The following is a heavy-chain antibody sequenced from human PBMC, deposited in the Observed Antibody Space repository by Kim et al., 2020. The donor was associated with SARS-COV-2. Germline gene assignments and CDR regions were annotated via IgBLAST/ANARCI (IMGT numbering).Heavy chain of an antibody. CDR3: ARYGVGSYGGNYRDAFDF. Sequence: GGSLRLSCAAYGFSFDSYSMNWVRQDPGKGLEWVASISSNNKNIHYADSVKGRFIVSRDNVGNSLFLQMNSLKAEDTALYYCARYGVGSYGGNYRDAFDFWGLGAMVTVSS. V-gene: IGHV3-21*01. J-gene: IGHJ3*01. D-gene: IGHD3-16*01. CDR2: ISSNNKNI. CDR1: GFSFDSYS.